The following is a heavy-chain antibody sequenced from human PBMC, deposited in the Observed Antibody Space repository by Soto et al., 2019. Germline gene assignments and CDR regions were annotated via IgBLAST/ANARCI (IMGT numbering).Heavy chain of an antibody. CDR1: GFTVSSNY. J-gene: IGHJ4*02. V-gene: IGHV3-53*01. CDR2: IYSGGST. Sequence: GGVLRLSCAASGFTVSSNYMSWVRQAPGKGLEWVSVIYSGGSTYYADSVKGRFTISRDNSKNTLYLQMNSLRAEDTAVYYCIRAARNYYGSGEIDYSGQGTLVGVSS. D-gene: IGHD3-10*01. CDR3: IRAARNYYGSGEIDY.